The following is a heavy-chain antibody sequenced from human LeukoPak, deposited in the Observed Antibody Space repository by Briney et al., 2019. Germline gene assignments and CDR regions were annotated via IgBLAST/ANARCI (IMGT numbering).Heavy chain of an antibody. CDR1: GYTFTSYD. V-gene: IGHV1-8*01. J-gene: IGHJ5*02. CDR2: MNPNSGNT. CDR3: AREKHSDFWSGYSLDP. D-gene: IGHD3-3*01. Sequence: ASVKVSCKASGYTFTSYDINWVRQATGQGLEWMGWMNPNSGNTGYAQKFQGSVTMTRNTSISTAYMELSSLRSEDTAVYYCAREKHSDFWSGYSLDPWGQGTLVTVSS.